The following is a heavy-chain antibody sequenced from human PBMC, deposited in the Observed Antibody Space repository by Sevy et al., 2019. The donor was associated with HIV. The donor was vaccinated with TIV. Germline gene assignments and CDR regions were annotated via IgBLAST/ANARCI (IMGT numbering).Heavy chain of an antibody. CDR2: IKSKTDGGTT. V-gene: IGHV3-15*01. CDR3: TTKHGFWSGYYYFDY. D-gene: IGHD3-3*01. J-gene: IGHJ4*02. CDR1: GLTFNNAW. Sequence: GGSLRLSCAASGLTFNNAWMTWVRQPPGMGLEWVGRIKSKTDGGTTDYAAPVKSRFTISRDDSKNTLYLQMNSLKTEDTAVYYCTTKHGFWSGYYYFDYWGQGTLVTVSS.